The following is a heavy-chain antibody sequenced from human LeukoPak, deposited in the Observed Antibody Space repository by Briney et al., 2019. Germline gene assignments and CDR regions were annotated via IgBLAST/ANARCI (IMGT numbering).Heavy chain of an antibody. J-gene: IGHJ4*02. CDR2: IRSKAYGGTT. Sequence: GRSLRLSCTASGFTFGDYAMSWFRQAPGKGLGWVGLIRSKAYGGTTDYAASVKGRFTISRDDSKSIAYLQMNSLKTEDTAVFYCSRGRVTTDYWGQGTLVTVSS. D-gene: IGHD4-17*01. CDR3: SRGRVTTDY. V-gene: IGHV3-49*03. CDR1: GFTFGDYA.